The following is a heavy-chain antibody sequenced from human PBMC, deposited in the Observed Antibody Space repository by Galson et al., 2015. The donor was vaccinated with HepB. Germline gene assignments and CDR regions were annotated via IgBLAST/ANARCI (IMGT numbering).Heavy chain of an antibody. D-gene: IGHD3-10*01. V-gene: IGHV3-64D*06. Sequence: SLRLSCAASGFTFSSYAMHWVRQAPGKGLEYVSAISSNGGSTYYADSVKGRFTISRDNSKNTLYLQMSSLRAEDTAVYYCVMCFDISDTFGELFSLVGPRRWDTDAFDIWGQGTMVTVSS. CDR3: VMCFDISDTFGELFSLVGPRRWDTDAFDI. CDR1: GFTFSSYA. CDR2: ISSNGGST. J-gene: IGHJ3*02.